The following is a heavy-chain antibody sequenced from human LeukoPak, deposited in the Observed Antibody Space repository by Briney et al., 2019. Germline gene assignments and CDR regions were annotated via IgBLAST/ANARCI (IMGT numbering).Heavy chain of an antibody. Sequence: SETLSLTCTVSGGSISSRYWSWVRQPPGKGLEWIAYLFDSVNTKDNPSLQSRLTLSADTSKNQFSLRLSSVTAADTAVYYCATIKRGSIFGYFDFWGQGIKVTVSS. J-gene: IGHJ4*02. CDR2: LFDSVNT. CDR1: GGSISSRY. V-gene: IGHV4-59*11. CDR3: ATIKRGSIFGYFDF. D-gene: IGHD5-18*01.